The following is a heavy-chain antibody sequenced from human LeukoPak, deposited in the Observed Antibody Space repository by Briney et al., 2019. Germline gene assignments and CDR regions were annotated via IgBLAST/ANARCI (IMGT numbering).Heavy chain of an antibody. Sequence: PSETLSLTRAVYCGSFSGYYWSWIRQPPGKGREWIGEINHSGSNNYHPSLKTRLTISGDTPKNQFSQKLSSVTAANTAVYYCARGLYRRIAAAGTPPHWFDPWGQGTLITVSS. D-gene: IGHD6-13*01. V-gene: IGHV4-34*01. J-gene: IGHJ5*02. CDR2: INHSGSN. CDR3: ARGLYRRIAAAGTPPHWFDP. CDR1: CGSFSGYY.